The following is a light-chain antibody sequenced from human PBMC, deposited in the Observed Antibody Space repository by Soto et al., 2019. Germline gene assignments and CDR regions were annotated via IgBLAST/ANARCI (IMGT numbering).Light chain of an antibody. CDR3: QQYDSYPPT. CDR1: QSISSW. Sequence: DIQMTQSPSTLSASVGDRVTITCRASQSISSWLAWYQQKPGKAPKLLIYDASSLESGVPARFSGSGSGTEFTLTISSLEPEDFATYYCQQYDSYPPTFGRGTKVDI. J-gene: IGKJ1*01. V-gene: IGKV1-5*01. CDR2: DAS.